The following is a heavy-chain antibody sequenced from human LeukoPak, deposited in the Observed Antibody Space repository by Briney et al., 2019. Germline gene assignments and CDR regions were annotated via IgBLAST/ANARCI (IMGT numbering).Heavy chain of an antibody. CDR2: ISGSGGST. J-gene: IGHJ4*02. D-gene: IGHD3-3*01. V-gene: IGHV3-23*01. CDR3: AKDSYYDFWSGYWPFDY. CDR1: GFTFSSYA. Sequence: GGSLRLSCAASGFTFSSYAMSWARQAPGKGLEWVSAISGSGGSTYYADSVKGRFTISRDNSKNTLYLQMNSLRAEDTAVYYCAKDSYYDFWSGYWPFDYWGQGTLVTVSS.